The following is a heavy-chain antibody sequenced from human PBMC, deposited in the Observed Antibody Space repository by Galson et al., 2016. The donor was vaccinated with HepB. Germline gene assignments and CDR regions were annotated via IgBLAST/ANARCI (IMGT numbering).Heavy chain of an antibody. J-gene: IGHJ6*02. D-gene: IGHD1-14*01. CDR3: ARGHHALEV. CDR2: INEDGTEK. Sequence: SLSLSCAVSGLTFSRFWMSWVRQAPGKGPEWVASINEDGTEKYHVDSATGRFTISRDNAKNAFYLQMNSLRDEDTAVYFCARGHHALEVWGQGTAVRVSS. CDR1: GLTFSRFW. V-gene: IGHV3-7*01.